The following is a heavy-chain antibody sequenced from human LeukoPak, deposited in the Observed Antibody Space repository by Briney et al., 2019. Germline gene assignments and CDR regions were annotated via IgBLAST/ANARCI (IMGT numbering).Heavy chain of an antibody. D-gene: IGHD6-19*01. J-gene: IGHJ4*02. CDR3: AKDRIAVAGYYFDY. V-gene: IGHV3-23*01. CDR1: GFTFSSYA. Sequence: PGGSLRLSCAASGFTFSSYAMSWVHQAPGKGLEWVSGINGNGGSTYYADSVKGRFTISRDNSKNTLYLQMNSLRGEDTAVYYCAKDRIAVAGYYFDYWGQGTVVTVSS. CDR2: INGNGGST.